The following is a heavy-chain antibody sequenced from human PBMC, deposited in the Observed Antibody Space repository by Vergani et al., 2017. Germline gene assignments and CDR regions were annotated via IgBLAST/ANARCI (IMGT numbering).Heavy chain of an antibody. J-gene: IGHJ6*03. V-gene: IGHV4-39*01. D-gene: IGHD3-16*01. CDR2: IYYSGAV. CDR3: ARRPPVSTYRYYTDV. Sequence: QVQLQESGPGLVKPSETLSLTCSVSGDSITSSNSYWGWIRQPPGKGLEWIGTIYYSGAVFYSPSLKSGVAISLDRSRNQFALRLTSVTVADTAVYYCARRPPVSTYRYYTDVWGRGTTVTVSS. CDR1: GDSITSSNSY.